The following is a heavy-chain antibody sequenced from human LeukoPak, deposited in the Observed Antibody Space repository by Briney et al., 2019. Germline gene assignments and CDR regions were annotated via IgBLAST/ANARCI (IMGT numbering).Heavy chain of an antibody. CDR2: ISSSSSTI. J-gene: IGHJ4*02. V-gene: IGHV3-48*01. D-gene: IGHD3-22*01. CDR3: ATDYDSTTPGYFDY. CDR1: GFTFSSYS. Sequence: GGSLRLSCAASGFTFSSYSMNWVRQAPGKGLEWVSYISSSSSTIYYADSVKGRFTISRDNAKNSLYLQMNSLRAADTAVYYCATDYDSTTPGYFDYWGQGTLVTVSS.